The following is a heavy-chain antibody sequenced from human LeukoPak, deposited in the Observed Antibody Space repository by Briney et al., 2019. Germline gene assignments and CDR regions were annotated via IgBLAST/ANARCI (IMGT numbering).Heavy chain of an antibody. CDR1: GFSLTTVGVG. CDR3: AHGSNYGSGHFYGFDY. CDR2: TYWNDDL. V-gene: IGHV2-5*01. J-gene: IGHJ4*02. Sequence: SGPTLVKPTQTLTLTCSFSGFSLTTVGVGVGWIRQPPGKALEWLGLTYWNDDLRYNPSLKNKLTITKDTSKNRVVLTMTDMDPVDTATYCCAHGSNYGSGHFYGFDYWGQGTLVTVSS. D-gene: IGHD3-10*01.